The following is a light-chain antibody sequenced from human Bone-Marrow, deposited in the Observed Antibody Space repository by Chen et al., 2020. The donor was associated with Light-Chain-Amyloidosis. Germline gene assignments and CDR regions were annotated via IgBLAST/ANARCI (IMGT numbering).Light chain of an antibody. Sequence: QSALPQPRSLSGSPGQSVIISSTGTSGDVGGYDVVSWYQQYPVKAPKLIIYDVSKRPSGVPDRFSGSKSGNTASLTISGLQAADEADYYCCSTAGRSTLVFGGGTTLTVL. V-gene: IGLV2-11*02. CDR2: DVS. CDR3: CSTAGRSTLV. CDR1: SGDVGGYDV. J-gene: IGLJ2*01.